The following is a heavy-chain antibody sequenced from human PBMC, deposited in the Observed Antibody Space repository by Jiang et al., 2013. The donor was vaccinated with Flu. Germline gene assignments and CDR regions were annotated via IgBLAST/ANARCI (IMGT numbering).Heavy chain of an antibody. Sequence: ETLSLTCTVSGDSISSSSSYWGWIRQPPGKGLEWIGSIYYSGTTYYNPSLKSRVTISLNTSKNQFSLKLNSVTAADTAVYYCARGLLEWLFRVYFDHWGQGALVTVSS. D-gene: IGHD3-3*01. CDR2: IYYSGTT. V-gene: IGHV4-39*07. CDR1: GDSISSSSSY. CDR3: ARGLLEWLFRVYFDH. J-gene: IGHJ4*02.